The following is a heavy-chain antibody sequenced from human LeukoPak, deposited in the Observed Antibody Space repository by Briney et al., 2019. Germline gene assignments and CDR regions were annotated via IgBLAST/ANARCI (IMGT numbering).Heavy chain of an antibody. J-gene: IGHJ3*02. D-gene: IGHD4-17*01. V-gene: IGHV3-21*01. Sequence: GGSLRLSCAASGFTFSSYGMSWVRQAPGKGLEWVSSISSSSSYIYYADSVKGRFTISRDNAKNSLYLQMNSLRAGDTAVYYCARGPIHDYGDYGAFDIWGQGTMVTVSS. CDR2: ISSSSSYI. CDR3: ARGPIHDYGDYGAFDI. CDR1: GFTFSSYG.